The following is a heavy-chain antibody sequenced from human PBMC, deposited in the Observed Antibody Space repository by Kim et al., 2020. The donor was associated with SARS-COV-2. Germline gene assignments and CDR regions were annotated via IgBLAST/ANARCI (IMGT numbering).Heavy chain of an antibody. J-gene: IGHJ4*02. D-gene: IGHD6-13*01. CDR3: ARQRLATSGSRPFDF. Sequence: PSLKSRVTMSGDASDNQFSLRLSSVTAADTAIYYCARQRLATSGSRPFDFWGQGTLVTVSS. V-gene: IGHV4-61*07.